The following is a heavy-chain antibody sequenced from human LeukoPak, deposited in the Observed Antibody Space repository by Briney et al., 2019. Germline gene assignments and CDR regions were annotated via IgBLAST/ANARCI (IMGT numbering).Heavy chain of an antibody. J-gene: IGHJ4*02. CDR3: AKDASFTIFYTDY. D-gene: IGHD3-3*01. CDR1: GFTVSDNY. CDR2: IYSGGST. V-gene: IGHV3-53*01. Sequence: GGSLRLSCAASGFTVSDNYMSWVRQAPGKGLEWVSVIYSGGSTYYADSVKGRFTISRDNSENTLYLQVNSLRVEDTAVYYCAKDASFTIFYTDYWGLGTLVTVSS.